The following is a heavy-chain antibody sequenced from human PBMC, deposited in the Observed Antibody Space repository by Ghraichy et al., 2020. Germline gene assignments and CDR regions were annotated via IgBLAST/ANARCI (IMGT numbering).Heavy chain of an antibody. V-gene: IGHV3-15*01. CDR3: TTDPQVGYYFDY. CDR1: GFTFSNAW. Sequence: GGSLRLSCAASGFTFSNAWMSWVRQAPGKGLEWVGRIKRKTDGGTTDYAAPVKGRFTISRDDSKNTLYLQMNSLKTEDTAVYYCTTDPQVGYYFDYWGQGTLVTVSS. D-gene: IGHD3-10*01. CDR2: IKRKTDGGTT. J-gene: IGHJ4*02.